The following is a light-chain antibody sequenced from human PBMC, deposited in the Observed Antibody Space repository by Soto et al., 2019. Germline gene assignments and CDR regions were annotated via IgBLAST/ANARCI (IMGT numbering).Light chain of an antibody. CDR1: SSNIGSNT. Sequence: QSVLTQPPSASGTPGQRVTISCSGSSSNIGSNTVNWYQQLPGTAPKLLIYSNNQRPSGVPDRFSGSKSGTSASLAISGLRPEDEADYYCAAWDDSLNVLFGGGTKLTVL. CDR2: SNN. CDR3: AAWDDSLNVL. V-gene: IGLV1-44*01. J-gene: IGLJ2*01.